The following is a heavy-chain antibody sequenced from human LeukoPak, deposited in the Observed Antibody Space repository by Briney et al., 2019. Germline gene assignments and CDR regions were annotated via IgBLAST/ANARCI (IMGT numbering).Heavy chain of an antibody. V-gene: IGHV4-59*01. J-gene: IGHJ4*02. CDR1: GGTLSNYY. CDR2: IYYTGST. Sequence: PSETLSLTCTVSGGTLSNYYWSWIRQPPGKGLEWIAYIYYTGSTNYNPSLKSRVTISVDTCKNQFSLKLSSVTAADTAVYHCARGYSSGRIDSWGQGTLVTVSS. D-gene: IGHD6-19*01. CDR3: ARGYSSGRIDS.